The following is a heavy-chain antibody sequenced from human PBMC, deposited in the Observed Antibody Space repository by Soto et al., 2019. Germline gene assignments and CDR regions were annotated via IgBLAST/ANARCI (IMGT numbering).Heavy chain of an antibody. Sequence: SETLSLTCAVSGYSISSGYYWGWIRQPPGKGLEWIGSIYHSGSTYYNPSLKSRVTISVDTSKNQFSLKLSSVTAADTAVYYCAREGGYSGYAGGMDVWGQGTTVTVSS. CDR2: IYHSGST. V-gene: IGHV4-38-2*02. J-gene: IGHJ6*02. CDR3: AREGGYSGYAGGMDV. CDR1: GYSISSGYY. D-gene: IGHD5-12*01.